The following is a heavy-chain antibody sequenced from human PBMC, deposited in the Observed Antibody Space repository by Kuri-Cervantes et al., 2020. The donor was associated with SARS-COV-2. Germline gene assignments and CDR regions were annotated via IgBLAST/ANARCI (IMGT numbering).Heavy chain of an antibody. CDR1: GFTFSISW. V-gene: IGHV3-7*01. Sequence: GESLKISCGVSGFTFSISWMTWVRQAPGKGLEWVANIKQDGSEKYYVDSVKGRFTISRDNSKNTLYLQMNSLRAEDTAVYYCAKDLSGSFAFDYWGQGTLVTVSS. CDR3: AKDLSGSFAFDY. D-gene: IGHD1-26*01. CDR2: IKQDGSEK. J-gene: IGHJ4*02.